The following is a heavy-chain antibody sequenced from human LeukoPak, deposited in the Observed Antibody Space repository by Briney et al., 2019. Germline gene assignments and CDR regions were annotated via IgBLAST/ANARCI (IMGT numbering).Heavy chain of an antibody. J-gene: IGHJ6*02. D-gene: IGHD3-22*01. CDR1: GGSISSGGYY. V-gene: IGHV4-31*03. Sequence: TPQTLSLTCTVSGGSISSGGYYWSWIRQHPGKGLEWIGYIYYSGSTYYNPSLKSRVTISVDTSKNQFSLKLSSVTAADTAVYYCARDRTYYYDSSGYGYYYGMDVWGQGTTVTVSS. CDR3: ARDRTYYYDSSGYGYYYGMDV. CDR2: IYYSGST.